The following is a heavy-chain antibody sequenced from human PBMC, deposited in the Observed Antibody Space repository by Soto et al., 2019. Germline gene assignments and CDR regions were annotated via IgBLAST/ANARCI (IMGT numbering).Heavy chain of an antibody. CDR1: GFTFSSYG. J-gene: IGHJ4*02. CDR3: ARDYDYVWGEGY. CDR2: IWYDGSNK. Sequence: VQLLESGGGLAQPGGSLRLSCAASGFTFSSYGMHWVRQAPGKGLEWVAVIWYDGSNKYYADSVKGRFTISRDNSKKTLYLQMNSLRAEDTAVYYCARDYDYVWGEGYWGQGTLVTVSS. D-gene: IGHD3-16*01. V-gene: IGHV3-33*01.